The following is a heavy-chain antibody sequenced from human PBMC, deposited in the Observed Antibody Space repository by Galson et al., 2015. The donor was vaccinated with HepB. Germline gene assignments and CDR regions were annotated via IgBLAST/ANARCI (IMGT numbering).Heavy chain of an antibody. CDR3: ARTASSGNSYFDW. J-gene: IGHJ4*02. Sequence: SVKVSCKASGYSFNKHAMNWVRQAPGQGLEWMGWINTNTGNPTYAQGFTGRFVFSLDTSVTTAYLQISSLKTEDTAVYYCARTASSGNSYFDWWGQGTLVTVSS. CDR2: INTNTGNP. V-gene: IGHV7-4-1*02. CDR1: GYSFNKHA. D-gene: IGHD4-23*01.